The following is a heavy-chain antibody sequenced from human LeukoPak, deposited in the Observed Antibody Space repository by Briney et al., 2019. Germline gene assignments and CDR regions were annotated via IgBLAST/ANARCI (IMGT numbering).Heavy chain of an antibody. Sequence: SETLSLTCTVSGGSISSYYWSWIRQPPGKGLEWIGYIYTSGSTNYNPSLKRRRTISVDTSKSQFSLKLSSVTAADTTVYYCARIGAAAAGTFGWFDPLGEGTLVTVS. D-gene: IGHD6-13*01. J-gene: IGHJ5*02. CDR2: IYTSGST. V-gene: IGHV4-4*09. CDR3: ARIGAAAAGTFGWFDP. CDR1: GGSISSYY.